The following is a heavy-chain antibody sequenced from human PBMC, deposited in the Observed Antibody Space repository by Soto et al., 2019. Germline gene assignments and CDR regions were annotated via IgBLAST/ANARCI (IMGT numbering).Heavy chain of an antibody. J-gene: IGHJ6*02. CDR2: IWYDGSNK. V-gene: IGHV3-33*08. D-gene: IGHD5-12*01. Sequence: PGGSLRLSWAASGFTFSSYAMHWVRQAPGKGLEWVAVIWYDGSNKYYADSVKGRFTISRDNSKNTLYLQMNSLRAEDTAVYYCARDGRDGYNYSYSSGMDVRGQGTTVTVSS. CDR1: GFTFSSYA. CDR3: ARDGRDGYNYSYSSGMDV.